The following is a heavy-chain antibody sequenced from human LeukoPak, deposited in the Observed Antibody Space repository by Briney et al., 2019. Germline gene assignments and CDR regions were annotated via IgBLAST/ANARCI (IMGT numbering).Heavy chain of an antibody. CDR3: ARDPWYYYDSSGYSPGGYYGMDV. CDR2: INHNGST. D-gene: IGHD3-22*01. J-gene: IGHJ6*02. CDR1: GGSFSGYY. Sequence: SETLSLTCAVYGGSFSGYYWSWIRQPPGKGLEWIGEINHNGSTNYNPSLKSRVTISVDTSKNQFSLKLSSVTAADTAVYYCARDPWYYYDSSGYSPGGYYGMDVWGQGTTVTVSS. V-gene: IGHV4-34*01.